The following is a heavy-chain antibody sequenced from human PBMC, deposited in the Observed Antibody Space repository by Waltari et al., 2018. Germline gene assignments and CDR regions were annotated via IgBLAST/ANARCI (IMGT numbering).Heavy chain of an antibody. Sequence: EVQLVESGGGLVQPGGYLRLSWGASGFTLGTSWMHWVRQAPGKWLEWVAHIKPDGSQTDYVDSVKGRFAISRDNSKTTLFLQMNGLRAEDAASYFCAKCDTSGYYHVLDWGQGTAVTVSS. CDR3: AKCDTSGYYHVLD. CDR1: GFTLGTSW. CDR2: IKPDGSQT. V-gene: IGHV3-7*03. D-gene: IGHD3-22*01. J-gene: IGHJ6*02.